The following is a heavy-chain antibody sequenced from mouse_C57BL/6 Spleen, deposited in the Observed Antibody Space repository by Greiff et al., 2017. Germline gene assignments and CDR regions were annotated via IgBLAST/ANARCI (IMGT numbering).Heavy chain of an antibody. CDR1: GYTFTSYW. Sequence: QVQLQQPGAELVKPGASVKVSCKASGYTFTSYWMHWVKQRPGQGLEWIGRIHPSDSDTNYNQKFKGKATLTVDKSSSTAYMQLSSLTAEDSAVYYCARANWDYWYFDGWGTGTTVTVSS. J-gene: IGHJ1*03. CDR2: IHPSDSDT. D-gene: IGHD4-1*01. V-gene: IGHV1-74*01. CDR3: ARANWDYWYFDG.